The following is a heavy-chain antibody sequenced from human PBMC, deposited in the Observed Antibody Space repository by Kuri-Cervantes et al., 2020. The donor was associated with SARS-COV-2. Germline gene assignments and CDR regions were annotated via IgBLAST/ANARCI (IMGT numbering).Heavy chain of an antibody. CDR2: IYHSGST. CDR1: GCSISSGYY. J-gene: IGHJ5*02. Sequence: SETLSLTCTVSGCSISSGYYWGWIRQPPGKGLEWIGSIYHSGSTYYNPSLKSRVTISVDTSKNRFSLKLSSVTAADTAVYYCARVGVYCSSTSCYPNWFDPWGQGTLVTVSS. CDR3: ARVGVYCSSTSCYPNWFDP. D-gene: IGHD2-2*01. V-gene: IGHV4-38-2*02.